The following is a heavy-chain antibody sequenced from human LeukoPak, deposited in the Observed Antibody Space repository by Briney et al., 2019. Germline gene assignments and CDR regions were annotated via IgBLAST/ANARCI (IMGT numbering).Heavy chain of an antibody. V-gene: IGHV1-3*01. J-gene: IGHJ4*02. CDR1: GYTFTSYA. Sequence: GASVKVSCKASGYTFTSYAMHWVRRAPGQRLEWMGWINAGNGNTKYSQKFQGRVTITRDSSASTAYMELSSLRSEDTAVYYCARDPIGSRWPFYFDYWGQGTLVTVSS. D-gene: IGHD6-13*01. CDR2: INAGNGNT. CDR3: ARDPIGSRWPFYFDY.